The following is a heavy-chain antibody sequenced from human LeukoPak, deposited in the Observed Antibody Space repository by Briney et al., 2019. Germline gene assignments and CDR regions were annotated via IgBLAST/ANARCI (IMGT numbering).Heavy chain of an antibody. CDR2: INPNSGGT. Sequence: ASVTVSCKASGYTFTGYYMHWVRQAPGQGLEWMGWINPNSGGTNYAQKFQGRVTMPRDTSISTAYMELSRLRSDDTAVYYCARDRLAFDYWGQGTLVTVSS. J-gene: IGHJ4*02. V-gene: IGHV1-2*02. CDR1: GYTFTGYY. CDR3: ARDRLAFDY.